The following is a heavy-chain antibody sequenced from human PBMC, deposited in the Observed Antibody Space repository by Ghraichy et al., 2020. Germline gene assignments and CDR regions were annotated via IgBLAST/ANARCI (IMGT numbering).Heavy chain of an antibody. D-gene: IGHD4-17*01. Sequence: GGSLRLSCAASGFTFSSYDMSWVRQAPGKGLEWVSAISGNGGSTYYADSVKGRFTISRDNSKNMLYLQMNSLRAEDTAVYYCANENVDYAGFDPWGQGTLVTVSS. CDR2: ISGNGGST. CDR1: GFTFSSYD. J-gene: IGHJ5*02. CDR3: ANENVDYAGFDP. V-gene: IGHV3-23*01.